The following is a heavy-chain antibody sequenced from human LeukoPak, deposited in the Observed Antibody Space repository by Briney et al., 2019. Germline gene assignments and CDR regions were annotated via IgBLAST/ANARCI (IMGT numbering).Heavy chain of an antibody. V-gene: IGHV1-46*01. CDR3: ATSRGYNSGYRALELPPSPID. Sequence: ASVKVSCKASGYTFTSYYMHWVRQAPGQGLEWMGIINPSGGSTSYAQKFQGRVTMTTDTSTSTAYMELRSLRSDDTAAYYCATSRGYNSGYRALELPPSPIDWGQGTLVTVSS. D-gene: IGHD5-18*01. J-gene: IGHJ4*02. CDR1: GYTFTSYY. CDR2: INPSGGST.